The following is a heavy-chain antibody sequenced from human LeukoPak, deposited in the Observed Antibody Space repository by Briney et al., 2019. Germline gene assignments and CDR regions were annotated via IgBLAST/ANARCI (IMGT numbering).Heavy chain of an antibody. D-gene: IGHD3-22*01. V-gene: IGHV3-21*01. Sequence: GGSLRLSCAASGFTFSSYRMNWVRQAPGKGLEWVSSISGSTSYISYADSVKGRFTISRDNAKNSLSLQMSGLRVEDTAVYYCARDLLGYYSFDYWGQGTLVTVSS. CDR3: ARDLLGYYSFDY. CDR1: GFTFSSYR. CDR2: ISGSTSYI. J-gene: IGHJ4*02.